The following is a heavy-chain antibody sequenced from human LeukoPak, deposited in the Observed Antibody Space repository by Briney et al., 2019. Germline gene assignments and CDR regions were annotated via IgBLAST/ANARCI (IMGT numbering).Heavy chain of an antibody. CDR1: GFTVSSNY. J-gene: IGHJ4*02. D-gene: IGHD4-17*01. CDR3: ARDPLGPTVTTLKGLY. V-gene: IGHV3-66*01. CDR2: IYSGGST. Sequence: PGRSLRLSCAASGFTVSSNYMSWVRQAPGKGLEWVSVIYSGGSTYYADSVKGRFTISRDNSKNTLYLQMNSLRAEDTAVYYCARDPLGPTVTTLKGLYWGQGTLVTVSS.